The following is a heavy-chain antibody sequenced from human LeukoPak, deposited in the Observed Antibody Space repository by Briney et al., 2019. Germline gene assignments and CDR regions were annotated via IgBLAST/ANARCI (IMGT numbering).Heavy chain of an antibody. CDR2: IYYSGST. V-gene: IGHV4-38-2*02. CDR3: ARHRCSGGSCYPMNWFDP. J-gene: IGHJ5*02. CDR1: GYFISSGYY. Sequence: PSETLSLTCSVSGYFISSGYYWGWIRQPPGKGLEWIGYIYYSGSTNYNPSLKSRVTISVDTSKNQFSLKLSSVTAADTAVYYCARHRCSGGSCYPMNWFDPWGQGTLVTVSS. D-gene: IGHD2-15*01.